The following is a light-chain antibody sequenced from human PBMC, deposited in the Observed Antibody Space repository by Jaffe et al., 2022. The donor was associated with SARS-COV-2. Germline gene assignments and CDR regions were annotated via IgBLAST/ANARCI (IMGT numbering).Light chain of an antibody. J-gene: IGKJ3*01. CDR1: QDIRKF. V-gene: IGKV1-33*01. CDR2: DAS. Sequence: DIQMTQSPSALSASVGDRVTITCHASQDIRKFLSWYQQKPGKAPKLLIYDASNLEAGVPSRFSGSGSGTDFTLTISSLQADDVARYYCQQFDNLPFTFGPGAKVDIK. CDR3: QQFDNLPFT.